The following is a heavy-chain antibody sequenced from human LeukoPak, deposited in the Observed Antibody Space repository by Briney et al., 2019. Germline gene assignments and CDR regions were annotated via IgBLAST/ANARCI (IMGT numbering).Heavy chain of an antibody. J-gene: IGHJ3*02. CDR2: IYWDDDK. CDR3: AHRPPLETYGRGSAFDI. Sequence: SGPTLLKPTQTLTLTCSFSGFSLSTSGVGVGWIRQPPGKALEWLSLIYWDDDKQYSPSLKNRLTITKDTSKNQVVLTMTSMSPVDTGAYYCAHRPPLETYGRGSAFDIWGQGTMVTVSS. V-gene: IGHV2-5*02. D-gene: IGHD3-3*01. CDR1: GFSLSTSGVG.